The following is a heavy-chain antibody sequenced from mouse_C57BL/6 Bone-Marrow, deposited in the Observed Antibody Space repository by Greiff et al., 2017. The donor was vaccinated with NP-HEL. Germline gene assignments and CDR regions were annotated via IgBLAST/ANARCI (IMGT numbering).Heavy chain of an antibody. Sequence: VQLQQSGAELVRPGASVKLSCKASGYTFTDYYINWVKQRPGQGLEWIARIYPGSGNTYYNEKFKGKATLTAEKSSSTAYMQLSSLTSEDSAVYFCARSIYYGSSYDWFAYWGQGTLVTVSA. CDR1: GYTFTDYY. CDR3: ARSIYYGSSYDWFAY. D-gene: IGHD1-1*01. CDR2: IYPGSGNT. V-gene: IGHV1-76*01. J-gene: IGHJ3*01.